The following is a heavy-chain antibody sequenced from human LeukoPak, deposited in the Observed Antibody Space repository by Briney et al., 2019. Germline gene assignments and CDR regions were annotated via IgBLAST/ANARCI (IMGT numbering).Heavy chain of an antibody. CDR1: GFTFSSYW. J-gene: IGHJ6*03. Sequence: GGSLRLSCAASGFTFSSYWMSWVRQAPGKGLEWVANIKQDGSEKYYVDSVKGRFTISRDNAKNSLYLQMNSLRAEDTAVYYCARGITIFGVVTPGDYYYYYMDVWGKGTTVTVSS. D-gene: IGHD3-3*01. CDR2: IKQDGSEK. CDR3: ARGITIFGVVTPGDYYYYYMDV. V-gene: IGHV3-7*01.